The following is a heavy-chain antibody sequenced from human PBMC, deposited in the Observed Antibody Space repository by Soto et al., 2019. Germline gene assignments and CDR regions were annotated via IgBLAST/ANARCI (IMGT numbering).Heavy chain of an antibody. Sequence: TLSLTCTVSGCSISSYYWSWIRQPAGKGLEWIGRIYTSGSTNYNPSLKSRVTMSVDTSKNQFSLKLSSVTAADTAVYYCARDLAARPGYGMDVWGQGTTVTVSS. CDR3: ARDLAARPGYGMDV. D-gene: IGHD6-6*01. CDR1: GCSISSYY. V-gene: IGHV4-4*07. CDR2: IYTSGST. J-gene: IGHJ6*02.